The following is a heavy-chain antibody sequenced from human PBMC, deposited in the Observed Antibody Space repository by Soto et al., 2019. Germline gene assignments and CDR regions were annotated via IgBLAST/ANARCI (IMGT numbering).Heavy chain of an antibody. CDR3: ARQIGGSCFDY. J-gene: IGHJ4*02. CDR1: GGSISSSTYY. CDR2: IYYSGST. V-gene: IGHV4-39*01. D-gene: IGHD2-15*01. Sequence: SETLSLTCSVSGGSISSSTYYWGWIRLPPGKGLEWIGSIYYSGSTYYNPSLKSRVTISVDTSKNQFSLKLYSVTAADTAVYFCARQIGGSCFDYWGQGTLVTVSS.